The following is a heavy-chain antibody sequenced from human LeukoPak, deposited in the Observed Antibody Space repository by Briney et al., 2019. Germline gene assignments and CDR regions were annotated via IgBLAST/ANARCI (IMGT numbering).Heavy chain of an antibody. CDR1: GGSTSNKY. Sequence: SQTLSLTRTVSGGSTSNKYWRWIRHPPGGGLEWIGYIYYSGDTNYNPPLKSRVTLLVATSKNHVSLKLSSVTAADTAVYFCARDWGVGGRPGYMDVWGKGTTVTVSS. CDR3: ARDWGVGGRPGYMDV. D-gene: IGHD6-6*01. J-gene: IGHJ6*03. CDR2: IYYSGDT. V-gene: IGHV4-59*01.